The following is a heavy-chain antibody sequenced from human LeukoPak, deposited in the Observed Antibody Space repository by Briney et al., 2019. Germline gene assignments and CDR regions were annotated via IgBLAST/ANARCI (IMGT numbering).Heavy chain of an antibody. V-gene: IGHV3-74*01. CDR2: ISSDGIST. J-gene: IGHJ4*02. CDR3: ARAPFDY. Sequence: GGSLRLSCAASGFTFSSYWMHWARQAPGKGLVWVSRISSDGISTTYADSVKGRFTISRDNAKNTLYLQMTSLRAEDTAVYYCARAPFDYWGQGTLVTVSS. CDR1: GFTFSSYW.